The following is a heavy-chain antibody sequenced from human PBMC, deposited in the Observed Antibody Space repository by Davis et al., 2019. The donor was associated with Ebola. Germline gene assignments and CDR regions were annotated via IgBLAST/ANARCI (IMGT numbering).Heavy chain of an antibody. CDR1: GGSISSGDYY. Sequence: LRLSCTVSGGSISSGDYYWSWIRQPPGKGLEWIGYIYYSGSTYYNPSLKSRVTISVDTSKNQFSLKLSSVTAADTAVYYCARASSVVVVTAFDYWGQGTLVTVSS. CDR2: IYYSGST. CDR3: ARASSVVVVTAFDY. V-gene: IGHV4-30-4*01. D-gene: IGHD2-21*02. J-gene: IGHJ4*02.